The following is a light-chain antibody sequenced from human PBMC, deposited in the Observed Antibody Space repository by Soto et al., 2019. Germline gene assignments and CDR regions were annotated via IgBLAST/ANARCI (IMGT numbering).Light chain of an antibody. CDR3: LQDHNYPLT. V-gene: IGKV1-6*01. J-gene: IGKJ4*01. Sequence: AIQMTQFPSSLSASVGDRVTITCRASQAIRSDLGWYQQRPGEATKILIYASSSLQSGVPSRFSGSGSGTDFTLTISSLQPEDFATYHCLQDHNYPLTFGGGTQVDIK. CDR2: ASS. CDR1: QAIRSD.